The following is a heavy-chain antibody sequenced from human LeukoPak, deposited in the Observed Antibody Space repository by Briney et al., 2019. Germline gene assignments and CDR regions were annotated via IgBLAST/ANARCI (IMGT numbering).Heavy chain of an antibody. CDR3: ATSQDILTGYGMDV. Sequence: RGSLRLSCAASGFTFSSYEMNWVRQAPGKGLEWVSYISSSGTTIYYADSVKGRFTISRDNAKNSLYLQMNSLRAEDTAVYYCATSQDILTGYGMDVWGQGTTVTVSS. CDR2: ISSSGTTI. D-gene: IGHD3-9*01. J-gene: IGHJ6*02. V-gene: IGHV3-48*03. CDR1: GFTFSSYE.